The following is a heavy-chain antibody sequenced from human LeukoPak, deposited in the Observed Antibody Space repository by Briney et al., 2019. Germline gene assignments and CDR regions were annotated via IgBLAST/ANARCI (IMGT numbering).Heavy chain of an antibody. D-gene: IGHD3-22*01. CDR2: ISGNNGNT. Sequence: GASVKVSCKASGYTFSSYGISWVRQAPGQGLEWMGWISGNNGNTNYAQKLQGRVTMTTDTSTSTAYMELRSLRSDDTAVYYCARGRSGYHPNSYMDVWGKGTTVTVSS. CDR3: ARGRSGYHPNSYMDV. J-gene: IGHJ6*03. V-gene: IGHV1-18*01. CDR1: GYTFSSYG.